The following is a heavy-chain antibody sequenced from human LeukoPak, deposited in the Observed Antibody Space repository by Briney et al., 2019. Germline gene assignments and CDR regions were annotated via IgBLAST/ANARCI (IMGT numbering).Heavy chain of an antibody. J-gene: IGHJ4*02. CDR3: ARVYGGNSPFDY. Sequence: GASVKVSCKASGYTFTGYYMHWVRQAPGQGLEWMGWISAYNGNTNYAQKLQGGVTMTTDTSTSTAYMELRSLRSDDTAVYYCARVYGGNSPFDYWGQGTLVTVSS. CDR2: ISAYNGNT. CDR1: GYTFTGYY. V-gene: IGHV1-18*04. D-gene: IGHD4-23*01.